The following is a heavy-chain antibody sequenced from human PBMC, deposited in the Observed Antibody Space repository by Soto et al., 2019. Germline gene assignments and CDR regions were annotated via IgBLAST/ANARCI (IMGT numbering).Heavy chain of an antibody. Sequence: SVKVSCKASGYTFTSYGISWVRQAPGQGLEWMGWISAYNGNTNYAQKLQGRVTITADESTSTAYMELSSLRSEDTAVYYCARGPPTHYDFWSGYLRLDYWGQGTLVTVSS. V-gene: IGHV1-18*04. CDR1: GYTFTSYG. CDR3: ARGPPTHYDFWSGYLRLDY. CDR2: ISAYNGNT. J-gene: IGHJ4*02. D-gene: IGHD3-3*01.